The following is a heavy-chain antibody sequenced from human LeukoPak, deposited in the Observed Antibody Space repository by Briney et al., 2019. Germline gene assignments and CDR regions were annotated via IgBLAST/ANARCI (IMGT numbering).Heavy chain of an antibody. D-gene: IGHD6-19*01. CDR2: IYTSGST. V-gene: IGHV3-53*01. Sequence: GGSLTLSYVASGFTVSSNDMSWVRQAPGKGLEWVSVIYTSGSTHYADSVKGRFTISRDNSKNTLFLQMNSLRVEDTAVYYCARDVVDSSGWYYRWFDPWGQGNMVTVSS. CDR3: ARDVVDSSGWYYRWFDP. J-gene: IGHJ5*02. CDR1: GFTVSSND.